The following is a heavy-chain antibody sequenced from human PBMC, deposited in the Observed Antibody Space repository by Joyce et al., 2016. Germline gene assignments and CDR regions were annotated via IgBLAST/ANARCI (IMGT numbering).Heavy chain of an antibody. CDR1: GYTFTNYG. J-gene: IGHJ4*02. V-gene: IGHV1-18*01. CDR2: IRGYTGST. Sequence: QVQLVQSGAEVKNPGASVKVSCKASGYTFTNYGITGVRQAPGQGLEWVGWIRGYTGSTDYAQNRQGRVTLTRDTSTSTADMELRSLRSDDTAVYYCARGMGAARYFDYWGQGTLVTVSS. D-gene: IGHD6-6*01. CDR3: ARGMGAARYFDY.